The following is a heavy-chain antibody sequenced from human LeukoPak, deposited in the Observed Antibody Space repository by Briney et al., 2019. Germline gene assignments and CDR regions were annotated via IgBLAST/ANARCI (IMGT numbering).Heavy chain of an antibody. CDR1: GGSINNYY. J-gene: IGHJ4*02. CDR3: ARGAGWLPLV. Sequence: PSETLSLTCTVSGGSINNYYWSWIRQPPGKGLEWIGYISYSGSTNYNPSLKSRVTISVDTSKSQFSLKLSSVTAADTAVYYCARGAGWLPLVWGQGTLVTVSS. CDR2: ISYSGST. V-gene: IGHV4-59*01. D-gene: IGHD5-24*01.